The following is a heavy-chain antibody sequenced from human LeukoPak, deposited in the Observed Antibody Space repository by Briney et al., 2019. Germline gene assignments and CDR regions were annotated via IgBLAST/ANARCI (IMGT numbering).Heavy chain of an antibody. CDR3: AKDLNYYDSSGYFDAFDI. CDR1: GFTFSSYG. J-gene: IGHJ3*02. V-gene: IGHV3-30*18. D-gene: IGHD3-22*01. CDR2: ISYDGSNK. Sequence: GGSLRLSCAASGFTFSSYGMHWVRQAPGKGLEWVAVISYDGSNKYYADSVKGRFTISRDNSKNTLYLQMNSLRAEDTAVYYCAKDLNYYDSSGYFDAFDIWGQGTVVTVSS.